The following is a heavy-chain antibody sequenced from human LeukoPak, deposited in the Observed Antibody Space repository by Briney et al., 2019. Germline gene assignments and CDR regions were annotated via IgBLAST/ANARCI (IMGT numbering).Heavy chain of an antibody. D-gene: IGHD4-17*01. CDR2: TYPSGTT. CDR3: ARALTTVTTFALDI. V-gene: IGHV4-30-2*01. J-gene: IGHJ3*02. Sequence: TLSLTCAVSGDSISNGDYSWNWIRQPPGKGLEWIGYTYPSGTTYYNPSLKSRVTISVDRSNNQFSLKLTSVTAADTAVYYCARALTTVTTFALDIWGQGTVVTVSS. CDR1: GDSISNGDYS.